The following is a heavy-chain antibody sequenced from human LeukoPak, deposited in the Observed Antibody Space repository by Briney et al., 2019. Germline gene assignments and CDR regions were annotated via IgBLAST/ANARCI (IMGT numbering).Heavy chain of an antibody. Sequence: PSETLSLTCTVSGGSISSGGYYWSWIRQHPGKGLEWIGYIYYSGSTYYNPSLKSRVTISVDTSKNQFSLKLSSVTAADTAVYYCARVEPPDEYYYDGSPYFDYWGQGTLVTVSS. CDR2: IYYSGST. CDR1: GGSISSGGYY. J-gene: IGHJ4*02. D-gene: IGHD3-22*01. V-gene: IGHV4-31*03. CDR3: ARVEPPDEYYYDGSPYFDY.